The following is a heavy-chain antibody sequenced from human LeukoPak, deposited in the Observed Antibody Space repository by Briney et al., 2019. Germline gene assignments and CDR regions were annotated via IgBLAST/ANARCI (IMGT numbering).Heavy chain of an antibody. D-gene: IGHD6-19*01. V-gene: IGHV3-23*01. CDR2: FSGGGSST. CDR1: GFTFSSYA. Sequence: GGSLRLSCAASGFTFSSYAMSWVRQAPGKGLEWVSGFSGGGSSTYYADSVKGRFSISRYISKNTLYLQMNSLRADDTAVYYCASRQDLGWHYDNWGQGTLVTVSS. J-gene: IGHJ4*02. CDR3: ASRQDLGWHYDN.